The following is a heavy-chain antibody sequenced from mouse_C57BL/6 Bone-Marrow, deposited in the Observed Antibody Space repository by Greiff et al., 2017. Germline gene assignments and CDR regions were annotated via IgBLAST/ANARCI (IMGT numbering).Heavy chain of an antibody. Sequence: DVKLVESGGGLVKPGGSLKLSCAASGFTFSSYAMSWVRQTPEKRLEWVATISDGGSYTYYPDNVKGRFTISRDNAKNNLYLQMSHLKSEDTAMYYCARDDYDAGYYYAMDYWGQGTSVTVSS. D-gene: IGHD2-4*01. J-gene: IGHJ4*01. CDR2: ISDGGSYT. CDR1: GFTFSSYA. CDR3: ARDDYDAGYYYAMDY. V-gene: IGHV5-4*01.